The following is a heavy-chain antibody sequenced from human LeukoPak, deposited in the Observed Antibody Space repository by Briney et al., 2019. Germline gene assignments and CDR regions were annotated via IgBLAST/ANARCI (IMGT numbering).Heavy chain of an antibody. CDR2: INPNSGGT. Sequence: ASVKVSCKASGYTFTGYYMHWVRQAPGQGLEWMGWINPNSGGTNYAQKFQGRVTMTRDTSISTAYMELSRLRSDDTAVYYCARARKDIVVVPAAMLYYYYYMDVWGKGTTVTVSS. D-gene: IGHD2-2*01. CDR3: ARARKDIVVVPAAMLYYYYYMDV. CDR1: GYTFTGYY. J-gene: IGHJ6*03. V-gene: IGHV1-2*02.